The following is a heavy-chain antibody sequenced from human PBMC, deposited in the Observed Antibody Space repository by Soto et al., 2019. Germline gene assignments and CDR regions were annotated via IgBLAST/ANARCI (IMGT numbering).Heavy chain of an antibody. V-gene: IGHV3-64D*06. CDR3: VKGNQLLRYYFEF. Sequence: GGPRRLYSCVSDVISSNSAMHWGRKAPGKGLEYVSGITSEGDRTWHADSVKDRFTISRDNSKNTLFLQMGSLRVEDTAIYFCVKGNQLLRYYFEFWGPGNLVTGSS. J-gene: IGHJ4*01. CDR1: DVISSNSA. D-gene: IGHD2-15*01. CDR2: ITSEGDRT.